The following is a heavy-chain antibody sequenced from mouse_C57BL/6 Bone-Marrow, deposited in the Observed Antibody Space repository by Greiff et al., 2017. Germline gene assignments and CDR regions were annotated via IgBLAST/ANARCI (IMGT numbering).Heavy chain of an antibody. CDR3: ARKATVVGEGFAY. V-gene: IGHV1-55*01. Sequence: VQLKQPGAELVKPGASVKMSCKASGYTFTSYWITWVKQRPGQGLEWIGDIYPGSGSTNYNEKFKSKATLTVDTSSSTAYMQLSSLTSEDSAVYYCARKATVVGEGFAYWGQGTLVTVSA. J-gene: IGHJ3*01. CDR2: IYPGSGST. D-gene: IGHD1-1*01. CDR1: GYTFTSYW.